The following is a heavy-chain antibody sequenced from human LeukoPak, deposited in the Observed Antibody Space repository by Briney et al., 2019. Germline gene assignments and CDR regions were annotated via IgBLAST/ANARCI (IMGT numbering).Heavy chain of an antibody. D-gene: IGHD6-13*01. V-gene: IGHV5-51*01. CDR2: IYPGDSDT. CDR1: GYSFTNTF. Sequence: GESLKISCKASGYSFTNTFIGWVRQMPGKGLEWMGIIYPGDSDTRYSPSFQGQVTISDDKSITTAYLQWSSLKASDTAMYYCARPIAPAGTNLGYWGQGTLVTVSS. J-gene: IGHJ4*02. CDR3: ARPIAPAGTNLGY.